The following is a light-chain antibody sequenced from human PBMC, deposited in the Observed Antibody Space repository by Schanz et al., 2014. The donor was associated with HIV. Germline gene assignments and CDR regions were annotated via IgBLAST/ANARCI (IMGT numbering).Light chain of an antibody. Sequence: DIHMTQSPSTLSASVGDRVTITCRASQSIRSWLAWYQQKPGRAPNLLIYQASTLETGVPSRFSGSGSGTDFTLTFSSLQPEDFATYYCQQSYSPPWTFGQGTKVEIK. CDR3: QQSYSPPWT. CDR1: QSIRSW. CDR2: QAS. V-gene: IGKV1-5*03. J-gene: IGKJ1*01.